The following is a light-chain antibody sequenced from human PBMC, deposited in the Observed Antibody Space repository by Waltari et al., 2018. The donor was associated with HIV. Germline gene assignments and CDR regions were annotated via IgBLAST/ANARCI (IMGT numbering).Light chain of an antibody. CDR3: QQYDHYPIA. V-gene: IGKV1-16*01. J-gene: IGKJ5*01. CDR1: QGINHY. CDR2: DAS. Sequence: DIQMTQSPSSLSASVGDRVTITCRATQGINHYLAWFQQKPGQAPKSLFYDASTLQSGVPSRFSGSGSGTDFTLTNSSLQPEDFATYYCQQYDHYPIAFGQGTRLEI.